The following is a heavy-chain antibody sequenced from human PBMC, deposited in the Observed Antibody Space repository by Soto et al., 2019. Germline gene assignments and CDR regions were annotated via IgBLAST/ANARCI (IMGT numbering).Heavy chain of an antibody. CDR3: TRDRDRGMGFDY. V-gene: IGHV3-48*02. Sequence: GGSLRLSCAASGFTFRTYSMTWVRQAPGKGLEWLSYISSSSSTIYYADSVKGRFTISRDNAKNSLYLQMNSLRDDDTAVYYCTRDRDRGMGFDYWGQGTLVTVSS. CDR2: ISSSSSTI. D-gene: IGHD1-26*01. CDR1: GFTFRTYS. J-gene: IGHJ4*02.